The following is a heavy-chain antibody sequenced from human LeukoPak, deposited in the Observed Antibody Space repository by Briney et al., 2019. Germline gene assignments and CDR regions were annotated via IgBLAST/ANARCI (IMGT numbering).Heavy chain of an antibody. Sequence: SDTLSLTCAVSGDPLNPYYWRWIRQPAGKGLEWIGRIYTTGRTNYNPSLKSQVTMSVDTSKNQVSLKLSSVTAADPAVYYCAREGNWNEFDFWGQGTLVTVSS. CDR1: GDPLNPYY. CDR3: AREGNWNEFDF. J-gene: IGHJ4*02. D-gene: IGHD1-20*01. V-gene: IGHV4-4*07. CDR2: IYTTGRT.